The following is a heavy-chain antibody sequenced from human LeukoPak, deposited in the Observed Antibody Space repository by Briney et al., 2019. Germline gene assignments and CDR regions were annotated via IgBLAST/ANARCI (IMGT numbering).Heavy chain of an antibody. Sequence: ASVKVSCKASGYTFTNYGISWVRQAPGQGLEWMGWISALNGNTNYAQNLQGRVTMTTDTSTSTAYMELRSLTSDDTAVYYCARDRTITMVRGVITQDQFDYWGQGTLVIVSS. CDR3: ARDRTITMVRGVITQDQFDY. D-gene: IGHD3-10*01. J-gene: IGHJ4*02. V-gene: IGHV1-18*01. CDR1: GYTFTNYG. CDR2: ISALNGNT.